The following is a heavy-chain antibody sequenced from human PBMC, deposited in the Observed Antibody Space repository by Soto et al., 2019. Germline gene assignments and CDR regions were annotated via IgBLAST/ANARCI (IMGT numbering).Heavy chain of an antibody. V-gene: IGHV3-23*01. Sequence: LRLSCAASGFTFGTTDMSWVRQAPGEGLEWVSTIDGSGGITYYADSVKGRFTISRDNSRNTVYLQMNSLRGDDTALYYCVKNSGWFNTWGQGALVT. D-gene: IGHD3-10*01. J-gene: IGHJ5*02. CDR1: GFTFGTTD. CDR2: IDGSGGIT. CDR3: VKNSGWFNT.